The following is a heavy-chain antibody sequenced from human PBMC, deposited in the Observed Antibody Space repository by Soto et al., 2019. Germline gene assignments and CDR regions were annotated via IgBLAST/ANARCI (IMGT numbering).Heavy chain of an antibody. Sequence: QITLKESGPTLVKPTQTLTLTCTFSGFSLSTSGVGVGWIRQPPGKALEWLALIYWDDDKRYSPSLKSRLTITKDTSKIHVVVTMTDLDPVDTATYYGAHRVSYSSGVSWFDPWGEGTLVTVS. D-gene: IGHD6-19*01. CDR2: IYWDDDK. J-gene: IGHJ5*02. V-gene: IGHV2-5*02. CDR3: AHRVSYSSGVSWFDP. CDR1: GFSLSTSGVG.